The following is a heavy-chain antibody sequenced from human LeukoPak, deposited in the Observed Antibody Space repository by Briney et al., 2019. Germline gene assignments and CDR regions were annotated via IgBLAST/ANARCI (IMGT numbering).Heavy chain of an antibody. CDR3: ARGVVPAAINFDY. J-gene: IGHJ4*02. V-gene: IGHV4-30-4*08. Sequence: SQTLSLTCTGSGGSISSGDYYWSWIRQPPGKGLEWIGYIYYSGSTYYNPSLKSRVTISVDTSKNQFSLKLSSVTAADTAVYYCARGVVPAAINFDYWGQGTLVTVSS. CDR2: IYYSGST. CDR1: GGSISSGDYY. D-gene: IGHD2-2*01.